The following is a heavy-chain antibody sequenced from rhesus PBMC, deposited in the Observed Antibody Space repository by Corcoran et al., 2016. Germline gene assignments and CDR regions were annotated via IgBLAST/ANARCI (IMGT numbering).Heavy chain of an antibody. CDR1: GFTFSSYG. CDR3: AIRTYYYDSGYYNPTGY. D-gene: IGHD3-28*01. V-gene: IGHV3S5*01. Sequence: EVQLVETGGGLVQPGGSLKLSCAASGFTFSSYGMSWVRQAPGKGLEWVSAINSGGVSTYYADAVKGRFTISRDNSKNTLSLQMNSLRAEYTAVYYCAIRTYYYDSGYYNPTGYWGQGVLVTVSS. CDR2: INSGGVST. J-gene: IGHJ4*01.